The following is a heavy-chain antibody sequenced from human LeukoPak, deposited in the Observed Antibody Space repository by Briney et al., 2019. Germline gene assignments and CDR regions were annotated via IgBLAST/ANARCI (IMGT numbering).Heavy chain of an antibody. J-gene: IGHJ6*03. V-gene: IGHV3-48*04. CDR2: ISSSSSTI. CDR3: ARGPRITIFGVVPYYYYYMDV. CDR1: GLTFSSHS. Sequence: GGSLRLSCAVSGLTFSSHSMNWVRQAPGKGLEWLSHISSSSSTIYYADSVKGRFTISRDNAKNSLYLQMNSLRAEDTAVYYCARGPRITIFGVVPYYYYYMDVWGKGTTVTVSS. D-gene: IGHD3-3*01.